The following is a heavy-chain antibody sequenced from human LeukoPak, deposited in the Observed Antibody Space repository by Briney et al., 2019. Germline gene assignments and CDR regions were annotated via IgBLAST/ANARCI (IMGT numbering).Heavy chain of an antibody. CDR3: ARGSSTSCYWCGWFDP. CDR2: INPSGGNT. J-gene: IGHJ5*02. D-gene: IGHD2-2*01. Sequence: ASVKVSCKAYGYTLTSYYMHWVRQAPGQGLEWMGIINPSGGNTRYAQEFQGRVTMTRDTSTSTVYMELSSLRSEDTAMYYCARGSSTSCYWCGWFDPWGQGTLVTVPS. CDR1: GYTLTSYY. V-gene: IGHV1-46*01.